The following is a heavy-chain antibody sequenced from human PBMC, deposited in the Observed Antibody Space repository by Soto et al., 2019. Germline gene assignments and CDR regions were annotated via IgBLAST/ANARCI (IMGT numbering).Heavy chain of an antibody. V-gene: IGHV1-69*18. Sequence: QVQLVQSGAEVRKPGSSVTVSCKASGGTFSTYGITWVRQAPGQGLEWMGNIIPLIGTANYAQRFRGSVTITADASTNTAYMALTSLGSEDTAVDYCARVVMTTVPASFDYGLDVWGQGTTVTVSS. CDR3: ARVVMTTVPASFDYGLDV. J-gene: IGHJ6*02. CDR1: GGTFSTYG. CDR2: IIPLIGTA. D-gene: IGHD4-4*01.